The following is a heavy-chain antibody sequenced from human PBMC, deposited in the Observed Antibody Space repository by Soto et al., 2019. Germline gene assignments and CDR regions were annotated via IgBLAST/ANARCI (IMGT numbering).Heavy chain of an antibody. J-gene: IGHJ5*02. CDR1: GFTFSSYA. CDR3: AKGTTGTTRGAWFAP. Sequence: EVQLLESGGGLVQPGGSLRLSCAASGFTFSSYAMSWVRQAPGKGLEWVSAISGSGGSTYYADSVKGRFTSSRDNSKNTLYLQMNSLRAEDTAVYYCAKGTTGTTRGAWFAPGGQGTLVTVSS. D-gene: IGHD1-1*01. V-gene: IGHV3-23*01. CDR2: ISGSGGST.